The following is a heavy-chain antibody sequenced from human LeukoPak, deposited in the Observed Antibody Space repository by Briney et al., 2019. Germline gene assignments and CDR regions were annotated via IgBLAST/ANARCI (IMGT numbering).Heavy chain of an antibody. Sequence: GGSLRLSCAASGFTFDDYAMHWVRQAPGKGLEWVSGISWNSGSIGYADPVKGRFTISRDNAKNSLYLQMNSLRAEDTALYYCSRVAGLKYYYYYYGMDVWGQGTTVTVSS. CDR2: ISWNSGSI. J-gene: IGHJ6*02. CDR3: SRVAGLKYYYYYYGMDV. D-gene: IGHD6-19*01. V-gene: IGHV3-9*01. CDR1: GFTFDDYA.